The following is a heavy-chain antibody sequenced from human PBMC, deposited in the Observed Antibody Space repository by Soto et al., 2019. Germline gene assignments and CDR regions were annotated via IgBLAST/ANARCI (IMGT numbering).Heavy chain of an antibody. J-gene: IGHJ4*02. V-gene: IGHV1-3*01. D-gene: IGHD6-19*01. CDR3: ARAVAVPADFDY. CDR2: INAGNGNT. Sequence: QVQLVQSGAEAKKPGASVKVSCKASGYTFTAYAMHWVRQAPGQRLEWMGWINAGNGNTKYSQKFQGRVTITRDTSASTAYMELSSLRSVDTAVYYCARAVAVPADFDYWGQGTLVTVSS. CDR1: GYTFTAYA.